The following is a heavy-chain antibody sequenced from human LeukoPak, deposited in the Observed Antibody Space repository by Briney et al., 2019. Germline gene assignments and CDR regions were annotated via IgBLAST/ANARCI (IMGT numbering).Heavy chain of an antibody. CDR3: ARSLIVASEDY. V-gene: IGHV3-11*04. J-gene: IGHJ4*02. D-gene: IGHD3-22*01. Sequence: GGSLRLSCAASGFRFDSFYMGWIRQVPGKGLDYIALISASGAVPYYEESVKGRFTISRDNAKNSVSLQMNSLSADDTAVYYCARSLIVASEDYWGQGTLVTVSS. CDR2: ISASGAVP. CDR1: GFRFDSFY.